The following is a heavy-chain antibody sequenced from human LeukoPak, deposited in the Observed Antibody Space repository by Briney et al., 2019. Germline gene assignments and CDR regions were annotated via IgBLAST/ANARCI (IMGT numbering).Heavy chain of an antibody. J-gene: IGHJ4*02. Sequence: PSETLSLTCTVSGGSISSYYWSWIRQSPGKGLEWIGYVYDSGSISFNPSLKSRVTISIDTSKNQFSLKMTSVTAADTAVYYCARGWSASSYFGYWGQGTLVTVSS. D-gene: IGHD6-6*01. V-gene: IGHV4-59*01. CDR2: VYDSGSI. CDR1: GGSISSYY. CDR3: ARGWSASSYFGY.